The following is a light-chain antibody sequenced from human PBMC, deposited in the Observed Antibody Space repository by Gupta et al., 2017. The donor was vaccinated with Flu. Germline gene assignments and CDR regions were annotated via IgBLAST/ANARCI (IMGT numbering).Light chain of an antibody. Sequence: QSALTQPASDSGSPGQSITISCTGTSSDVGGYNYVSWYQQHPGKAPKLMIYEVSHRPSGVSNRFSGSKSGNTASLTXSXLEAEDXADYYCSSYTSSSTLVFGTGTKVTVL. CDR1: SSDVGGYNY. V-gene: IGLV2-14*01. CDR3: SSYTSSSTLV. CDR2: EVS. J-gene: IGLJ1*01.